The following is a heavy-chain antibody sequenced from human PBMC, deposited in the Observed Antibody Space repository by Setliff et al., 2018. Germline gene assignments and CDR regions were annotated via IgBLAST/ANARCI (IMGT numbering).Heavy chain of an antibody. Sequence: PSETLSLTCTVSGGSISSHFWGWIRQPPEKGLEWIAYIHYSGSTNQNPSLKSRVTISVDTSKNQFSLKMSSMTAADTAVYYCARDTPHDPVSSNWYRNWFDPWGQGILVTVSS. V-gene: IGHV4-59*11. CDR3: ARDTPHDPVSSNWYRNWFDP. D-gene: IGHD6-13*01. J-gene: IGHJ5*02. CDR1: GGSISSHF. CDR2: IHYSGST.